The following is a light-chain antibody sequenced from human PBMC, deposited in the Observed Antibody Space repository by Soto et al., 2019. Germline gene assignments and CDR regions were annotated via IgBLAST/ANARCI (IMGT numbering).Light chain of an antibody. V-gene: IGKV1-39*01. Sequence: DIQMTQSPSSLSASAGDRVTITCRAGQSISSYLNWYQVKPGRAPKLLIYAASSLQGGVPSRFSGSGSGTDFTLTISSLQPEDFATYYCQQSYRTPITFGQGTRLEIK. CDR3: QQSYRTPIT. J-gene: IGKJ5*01. CDR2: AAS. CDR1: QSISSY.